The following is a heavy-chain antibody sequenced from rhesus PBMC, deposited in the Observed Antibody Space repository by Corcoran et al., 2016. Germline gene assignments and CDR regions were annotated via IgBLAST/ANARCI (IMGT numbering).Heavy chain of an antibody. D-gene: IGHD2-21*01. CDR1: GFTFSGYD. V-gene: IGHV3-136*01. Sequence: EVQLVESGGGLVQPGGSLRLSCAASGFTFSGYDMNWVCQAPGKGLEWFSYISYTGKTIYYADAVKGRFTISRDNAKNSLFLQMSSLRAEDTAVYYCTRETSGFEFWGQGALVTVSS. CDR3: TRETSGFEF. J-gene: IGHJ1*01. CDR2: ISYTGKTI.